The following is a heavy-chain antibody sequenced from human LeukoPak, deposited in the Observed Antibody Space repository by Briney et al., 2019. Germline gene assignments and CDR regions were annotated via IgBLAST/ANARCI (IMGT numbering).Heavy chain of an antibody. V-gene: IGHV1-46*01. CDR3: ARDPDGFLHDSSGSDY. D-gene: IGHD3-22*01. CDR1: GYTFTTYY. CDR2: INPSGGRT. Sequence: ASVKVSCKAAGYTFTTYYMHWVRQAPGQGLEWMGIINPSGGRTSYAQKFQGRVTKTRDMSTSTVYMELSSLKSEETALYYCARDPDGFLHDSSGSDYWGQETLVTVSS. J-gene: IGHJ4*02.